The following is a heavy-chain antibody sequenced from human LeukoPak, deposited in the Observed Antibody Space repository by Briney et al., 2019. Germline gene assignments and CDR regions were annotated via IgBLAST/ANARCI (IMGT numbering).Heavy chain of an antibody. J-gene: IGHJ6*02. CDR2: IYSGGST. V-gene: IGHV3-66*01. D-gene: IGHD2-15*01. CDR3: ARDQRELGYCSGGSCYPLPYYYYGMDV. CDR1: GFTVSSNY. Sequence: GGSLRLSCAASGFTVSSNYMSWVRQAPGKGLEWVSVIYSGGSTYYADSVKGRFTISRDNSKNTLYLQMNSLRAEDTAVYYCARDQRELGYCSGGSCYPLPYYYYGMDVWGQGTTVTVSS.